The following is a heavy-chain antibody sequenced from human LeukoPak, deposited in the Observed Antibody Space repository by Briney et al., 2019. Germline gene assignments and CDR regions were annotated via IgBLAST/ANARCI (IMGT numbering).Heavy chain of an antibody. V-gene: IGHV3-48*03. D-gene: IGHD1-26*01. CDR3: AGTYSGSYYFLD. CDR1: GFTFSSYE. Sequence: GGSLRLSCAASGFTFSSYEMNWVRQAPGKGLEWVSYISSSGSTIYYADSVKGRFTISRDNAKNSLYLQMNSLRAEDTALYYCAGTYSGSYYFLDWGQGTLVTVSS. J-gene: IGHJ4*02. CDR2: ISSSGSTI.